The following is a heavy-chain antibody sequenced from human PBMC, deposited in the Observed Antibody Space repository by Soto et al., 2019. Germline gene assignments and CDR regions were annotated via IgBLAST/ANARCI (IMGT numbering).Heavy chain of an antibody. Sequence: GPTLANPTQTLTLTCTFPGFSLTTSGAGARWIRQPPGKPLESLALISWDDDKHYSPSLQSPLTTTKHPPKHQVVLTMTNMDPVDTATYYCVHAPCDYWGQGNMVTVSS. CDR3: VHAPCDY. CDR2: ISWDDDK. CDR1: GFSLTTSGAG. J-gene: IGHJ4*02. V-gene: IGHV2-5*02.